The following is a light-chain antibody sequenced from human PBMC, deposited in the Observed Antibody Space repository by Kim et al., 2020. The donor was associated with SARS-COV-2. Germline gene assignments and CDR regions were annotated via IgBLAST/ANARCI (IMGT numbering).Light chain of an antibody. CDR1: SSNIGANT. V-gene: IGLV1-44*01. CDR2: SND. J-gene: IGLJ3*02. CDR3: AAWDDTLIGWV. Sequence: GQRITISGAGSSSNIGANTVNWYQQISGTAPKLLISSNDQRPSGVPDRFSGSKSGTSASLAISGLHSDDEADYYCAAWDDTLIGWVFGGGTQLTVL.